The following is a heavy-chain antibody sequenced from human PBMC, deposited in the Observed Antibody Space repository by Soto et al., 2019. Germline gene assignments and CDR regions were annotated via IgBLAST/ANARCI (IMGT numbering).Heavy chain of an antibody. D-gene: IGHD4-17*01. J-gene: IGHJ4*02. CDR3: ARRYGYYFDY. CDR1: GGSIINYY. V-gene: IGHV4-59*08. Sequence: SSETLSLTCSVSGGSIINYYWSWIRQPPGKGLEWIGYIYYSGSTNYNPSLKSRVTISVDTSKNQLSLKLSSVTAADTAVYYCARRYGYYFDYWGQGTLVTVSS. CDR2: IYYSGST.